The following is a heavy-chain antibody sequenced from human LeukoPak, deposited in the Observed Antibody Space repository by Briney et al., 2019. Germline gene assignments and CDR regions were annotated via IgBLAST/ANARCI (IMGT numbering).Heavy chain of an antibody. CDR2: IKSKTDGGTT. CDR3: TTDHLTYYPDSSGYNHVQDY. V-gene: IGHV3-15*01. Sequence: PGGSLRLSCAASGFPFSNAWMSWVRQAPGRGLEWVGRIKSKTDGGTTDYAPPVKGRFTISRDDSKNTLYLQMNSLKTEDTAVYFCTTDHLTYYPDSSGYNHVQDYWGQGTQVTVSS. D-gene: IGHD3-22*01. J-gene: IGHJ4*02. CDR1: GFPFSNAW.